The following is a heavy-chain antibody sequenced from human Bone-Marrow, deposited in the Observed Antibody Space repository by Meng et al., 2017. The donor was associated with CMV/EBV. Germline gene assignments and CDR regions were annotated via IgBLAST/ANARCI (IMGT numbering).Heavy chain of an antibody. CDR2: IYSGGTT. Sequence: GESLKISCAASGFTVSGNYMNWVRQATGKGLEWVSLIYSGGTTYYADSVKGRFTISRDNSKNTLYLQMNSLRGEDTAVYYCARDKGYGSGMDVWGQGTTVTVSS. CDR1: GFTVSGNY. V-gene: IGHV3-66*02. CDR3: ARDKGYGSGMDV. J-gene: IGHJ6*02. D-gene: IGHD5-12*01.